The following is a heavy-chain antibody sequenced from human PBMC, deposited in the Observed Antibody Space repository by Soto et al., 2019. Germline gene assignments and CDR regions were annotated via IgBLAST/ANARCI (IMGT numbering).Heavy chain of an antibody. CDR2: INHSGST. CDR1: GGSFSGYY. J-gene: IGHJ5*02. V-gene: IGHV4-34*01. Sequence: QVQLQQWGAGLLKPSETLSLTCAVYGGSFSGYYWSWIRQPPGKGLEWIGEINHSGSTNYNPSLTSRVTISVDTSKNQFSLKLSSVTAADTAVYYCATAAAGGSWFDPWGQGTLVTVSS. CDR3: ATAAAGGSWFDP. D-gene: IGHD6-13*01.